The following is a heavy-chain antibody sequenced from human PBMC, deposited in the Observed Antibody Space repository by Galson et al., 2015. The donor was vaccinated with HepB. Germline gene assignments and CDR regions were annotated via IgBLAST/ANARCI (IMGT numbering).Heavy chain of an antibody. CDR2: ISGSGGST. V-gene: IGHV3-23*01. CDR1: GFTFSSYA. J-gene: IGHJ4*02. CDR3: AKDPFLAVTVEQVAESGDY. Sequence: SLRLSCAASGFTFSSYAMSWVRQAPGKGLEWVSAISGSGGSTYYADSVKGRFTISRDNSKNTLYLQMNSLRAEDTAVYYCAKDPFLAVTVEQVAESGDYWGQGTLVTVSS. D-gene: IGHD6-19*01.